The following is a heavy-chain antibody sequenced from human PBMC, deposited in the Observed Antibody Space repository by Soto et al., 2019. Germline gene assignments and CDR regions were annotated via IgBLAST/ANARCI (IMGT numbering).Heavy chain of an antibody. CDR2: ISSSGDTS. D-gene: IGHD2-15*01. CDR3: AKVRSAVVGAATNY. V-gene: IGHV3-23*01. J-gene: IGHJ4*02. Sequence: GSLRLSCVTSVFTFSSYAMSWVRQSPGKGLEWVSSISSSGDTSYNADSVKGRFSISRDNVKNTVYLQMDSLRAEDTAVYFCAKVRSAVVGAATNYWGQGTLVTVSS. CDR1: VFTFSSYA.